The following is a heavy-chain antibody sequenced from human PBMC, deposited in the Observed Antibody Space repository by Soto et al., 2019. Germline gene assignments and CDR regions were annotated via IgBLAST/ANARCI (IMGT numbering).Heavy chain of an antibody. V-gene: IGHV1-18*01. CDR1: GYTFTSNG. CDR3: ARLHIVVVTAIPDY. D-gene: IGHD2-21*02. CDR2: ISAYNGNT. Sequence: GASVKVSCKASGYTFTSNGISWVRQAPGQGLEWMGWISAYNGNTNYAQKLQGRVTMTTDTSTSTAYMELRSLRSDDTAVYYCARLHIVVVTAIPDYWGQGALVTVS. J-gene: IGHJ4*02.